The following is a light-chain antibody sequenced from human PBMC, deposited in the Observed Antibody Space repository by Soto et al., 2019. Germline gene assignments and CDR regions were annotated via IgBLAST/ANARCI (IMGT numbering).Light chain of an antibody. CDR3: QQSYSTPPVT. CDR2: AAS. V-gene: IGKV1-39*01. CDR1: QSISSY. Sequence: DIQMTQSPSSLSASVGDRVTITCRASQSISSYLNWYQQKPGKAPKLLIYAASSLQRGVPSRFSGSGSGTNFTLTISSLQPEDFATYYCQQSYSTPPVTFGPGTKVDI. J-gene: IGKJ3*01.